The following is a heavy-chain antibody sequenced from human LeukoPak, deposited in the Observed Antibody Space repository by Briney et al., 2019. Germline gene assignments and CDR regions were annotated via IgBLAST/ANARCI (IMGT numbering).Heavy chain of an antibody. J-gene: IGHJ6*03. CDR1: GGSFSAYY. D-gene: IGHD2-2*01. CDR2: IYHSGST. Sequence: PSETLSLTCAVYGGSFSAYYWGWIRQPPGKGLEWIGSIYHSGSTYYNPSLKSRVTISVDTSKNQFSLKLSSVTAADTAVYYCASQPYYMDVWGKGTTVSVSS. V-gene: IGHV4-38-2*01. CDR3: ASQPYYMDV.